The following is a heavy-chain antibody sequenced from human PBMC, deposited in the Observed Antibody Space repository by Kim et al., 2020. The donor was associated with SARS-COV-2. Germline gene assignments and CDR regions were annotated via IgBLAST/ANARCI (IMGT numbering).Heavy chain of an antibody. V-gene: IGHV1-2*06. CDR1: GYTFTGYY. CDR3: ARDPRWNPEYYFDY. J-gene: IGHJ4*02. D-gene: IGHD1-1*01. Sequence: ASVKVSCKASGYTFTGYYMHWVRQAPGQGLEWMGRINPNSGGTNYAQKFQGRVTMTRDTSISTAYMELSRLRSDDTAVYYCARDPRWNPEYYFDYWGQGTLVTVSS. CDR2: INPNSGGT.